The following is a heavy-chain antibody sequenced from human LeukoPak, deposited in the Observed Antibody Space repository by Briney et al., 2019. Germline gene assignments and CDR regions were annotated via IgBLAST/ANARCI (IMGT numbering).Heavy chain of an antibody. D-gene: IGHD3-10*01. V-gene: IGHV3-11*01. CDR1: GFTFSDYY. CDR3: AKDKSFGAFDI. Sequence: GGSLRLSCAASGFTFSDYYMSWIRQAPGKGLEWVSYISSSGSTIYYADSVKGRFSISRDNSWNTLYLQMNSLRVEDTAVYYCAKDKSFGAFDIWGRGTMVTVSS. J-gene: IGHJ3*02. CDR2: ISSSGSTI.